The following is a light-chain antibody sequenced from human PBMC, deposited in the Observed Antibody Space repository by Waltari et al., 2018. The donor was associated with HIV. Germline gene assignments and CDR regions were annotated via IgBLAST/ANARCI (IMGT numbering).Light chain of an antibody. CDR2: QDK. V-gene: IGLV3-1*01. Sequence: SYDLIQPPSVSVSPGQTATIICSGDNLGDKYVAWYQQKPGQSPVLVIHQDKKRPSGISERFSGSNVGNPATLTISGTQALDEAVYYCQVWDSGTGVFGPGTKVTVL. CDR3: QVWDSGTGV. CDR1: NLGDKY. J-gene: IGLJ1*01.